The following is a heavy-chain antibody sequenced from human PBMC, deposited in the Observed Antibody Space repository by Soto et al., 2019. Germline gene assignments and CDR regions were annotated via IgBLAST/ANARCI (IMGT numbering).Heavy chain of an antibody. V-gene: IGHV1-8*01. CDR3: ARLPIFGVVRYGMDV. CDR1: GYTFTSYD. J-gene: IGHJ6*02. CDR2: MNPNSGNT. D-gene: IGHD3-3*01. Sequence: QVQLVQSGAEVKKPGASVKVSCKASGYTFTSYDIHWVRQATGQAREWMGWMNPNSGNTGYAQKFQGRVTKTRNTSRRTAYMELSSLRSEDTAVYYCARLPIFGVVRYGMDVWGQGTTVTVSS.